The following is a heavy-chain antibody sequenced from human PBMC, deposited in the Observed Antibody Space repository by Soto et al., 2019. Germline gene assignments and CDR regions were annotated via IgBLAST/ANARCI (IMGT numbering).Heavy chain of an antibody. CDR1: GYTFTSYD. V-gene: IGHV1-8*01. CDR2: INPNSGNT. CDR3: ARADSSTWNYIWFDP. Sequence: QVQLVQSGAEVKKSGASVKVSCKASGYTFTSYDINWVRQATGQGLEWMGWINPNSGNTVYAQKFQGRVTMTRNTSISTAYMELSSLRSEDSAVYYCARADSSTWNYIWFDPWGQGTLVTVSS. J-gene: IGHJ5*02. D-gene: IGHD6-13*01.